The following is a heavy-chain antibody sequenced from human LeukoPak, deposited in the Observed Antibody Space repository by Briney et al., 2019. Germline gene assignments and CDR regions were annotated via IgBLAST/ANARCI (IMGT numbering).Heavy chain of an antibody. D-gene: IGHD3-3*01. CDR3: AKVLTIFGVVNRGFYFDY. J-gene: IGHJ4*02. CDR2: ISGSGGST. CDR1: GFTFSSYA. V-gene: IGHV3-23*01. Sequence: GGSLRLSCAASGFTFSSYAMGWVRQAPGKGLEWVSAISGSGGSTYYADSVKGRFTISRDNSKNTLYLQMNSLRAEDTAVYYCAKVLTIFGVVNRGFYFDYWGQGTLVTVSS.